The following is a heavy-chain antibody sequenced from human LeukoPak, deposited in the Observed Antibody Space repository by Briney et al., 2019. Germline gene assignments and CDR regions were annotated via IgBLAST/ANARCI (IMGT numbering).Heavy chain of an antibody. D-gene: IGHD2-2*01. CDR1: GGSISSYY. CDR2: IYYSGST. CDR3: ARERGYYSSTSCPNWFDP. J-gene: IGHJ5*02. V-gene: IGHV4-59*01. Sequence: SETLSLTXTVSGGSISSYYWSWIWQPPGKGLEWIGYIYYSGSTNYNPSLKSRVTISVDTSKNQFSLKLSSVTAADTAVYYCARERGYYSSTSCPNWFDPWGQGTLVTVSS.